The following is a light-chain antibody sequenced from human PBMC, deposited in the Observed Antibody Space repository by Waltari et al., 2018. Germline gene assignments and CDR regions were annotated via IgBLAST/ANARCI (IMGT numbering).Light chain of an antibody. CDR3: QHYVRLPAT. CDR1: QSVIRS. J-gene: IGKJ1*01. CDR2: GAY. V-gene: IGKV3-20*01. Sequence: IVLTQSPGTLSLSPGERATLSCRASQSVIRSLAWYQQKLGQAPKLLIYGAYTRATGIPDRFTGSGSVTDFSLTISSLEPEDFAIYFCQHYVRLPATFGQGTKVEIK.